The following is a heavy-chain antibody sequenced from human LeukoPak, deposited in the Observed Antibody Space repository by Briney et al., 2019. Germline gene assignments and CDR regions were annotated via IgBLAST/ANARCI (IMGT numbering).Heavy chain of an antibody. CDR3: ARDGDGWNFDY. V-gene: IGHV3-74*01. J-gene: IGHJ4*02. Sequence: PGGSLRLSCAVSGFTFSRYWMHWVRQAPGKGLVWVSRIKADGSETNYADSVKGRFTVSRDNAKNTLYLQLNSLRVEDTAVYYCARDGDGWNFDYWGQGTWSPSPQ. CDR2: IKADGSET. CDR1: GFTFSRYW. D-gene: IGHD5-24*01.